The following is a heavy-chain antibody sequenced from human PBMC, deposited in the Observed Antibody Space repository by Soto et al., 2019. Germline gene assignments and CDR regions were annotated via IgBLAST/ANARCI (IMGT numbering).Heavy chain of an antibody. CDR1: GGSISGYY. J-gene: IGHJ6*02. Sequence: SETLSLTCSVSGGSISGYYWNWIRQPPGKGLEWIGYMYDSGSTIYNPSFKSRVTISVDTSKNQFSLKLNSVTAADTAVYYCARDLWGYCGTDCYPLDVWGQGTTVTVSS. D-gene: IGHD2-21*02. V-gene: IGHV4-59*01. CDR2: MYDSGST. CDR3: ARDLWGYCGTDCYPLDV.